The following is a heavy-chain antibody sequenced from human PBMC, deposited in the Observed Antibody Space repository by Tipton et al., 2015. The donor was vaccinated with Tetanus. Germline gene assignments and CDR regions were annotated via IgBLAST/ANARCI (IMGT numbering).Heavy chain of an antibody. CDR1: GFTFSNYK. CDR3: ATGVTLDY. CDR2: LSSRNSYI. Sequence: SLRLSCEVTGFTFSNYKMNWVRQAPGKGLEWVASLSSRNSYIDYAESVRGRFTVSRDNAKNSLFLQMTSLRAEDTAIYYCATGVTLDYWGQGTLVTVSS. J-gene: IGHJ4*02. V-gene: IGHV3-21*01.